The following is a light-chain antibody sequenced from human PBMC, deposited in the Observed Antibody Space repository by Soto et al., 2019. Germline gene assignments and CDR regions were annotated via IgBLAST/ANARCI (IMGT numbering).Light chain of an antibody. J-gene: IGLJ1*01. V-gene: IGLV2-14*01. Sequence: QSVLTQPASVSGSPGQSTAISCTGTSSDVGGYNYVSWHQQHPGKAPKVLISVVSNRPSGVSNRFSGSKSGNTASLTISGLQAEDEADYYCSSYRSGGTFVFGSGTKLTVL. CDR2: VVS. CDR3: SSYRSGGTFV. CDR1: SSDVGGYNY.